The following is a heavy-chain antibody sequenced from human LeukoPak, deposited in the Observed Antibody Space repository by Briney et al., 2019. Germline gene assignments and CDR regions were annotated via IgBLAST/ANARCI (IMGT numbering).Heavy chain of an antibody. CDR1: GFTFSSYA. J-gene: IGHJ4*02. CDR2: ISYDGSNK. CDR3: ARDGGSSSWYRLWDY. Sequence: PGRSLRLSCAASGFTFSSYAMHWVRQAPGKGLEWVAVISYDGSNKYYADSVKGRFTISRDNSKNTLYLQMNSLRAEDTAVYYCARDGGSSSWYRLWDYWGQGTLVTVSS. V-gene: IGHV3-30-3*01. D-gene: IGHD6-13*01.